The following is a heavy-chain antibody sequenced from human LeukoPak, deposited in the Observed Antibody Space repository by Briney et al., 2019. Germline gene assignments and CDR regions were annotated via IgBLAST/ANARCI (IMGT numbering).Heavy chain of an antibody. D-gene: IGHD3-10*01. CDR3: ARGGYYGSGNDFRFDP. V-gene: IGHV4-59*01. CDR2: IYYSGST. Sequence: GSLRLSCAASGFTFNSYSMNWIRQPPGKGLEWIGYIYYSGSTNYKPSLKSRVTISVDTSKNQFSLKLSSVTAADTAVYYCARGGYYGSGNDFRFDPWGQGTLVTVSS. CDR1: GFTFNSYS. J-gene: IGHJ5*02.